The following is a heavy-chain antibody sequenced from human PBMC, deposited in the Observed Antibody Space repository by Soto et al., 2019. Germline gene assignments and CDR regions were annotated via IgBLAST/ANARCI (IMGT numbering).Heavy chain of an antibody. V-gene: IGHV4-30-2*01. Sequence: PSETLSLTCAVSGGSISSGGYSWSWIRQPPGKGLEWIGYIYHSGSTYYNPSLKSRVTISVDRSKNQFSLKLSSVTAADTAVYYCARARITMVRGGPLGMGVWGQGTTVTVSS. D-gene: IGHD3-10*01. CDR2: IYHSGST. CDR1: GGSISSGGYS. CDR3: ARARITMVRGGPLGMGV. J-gene: IGHJ6*02.